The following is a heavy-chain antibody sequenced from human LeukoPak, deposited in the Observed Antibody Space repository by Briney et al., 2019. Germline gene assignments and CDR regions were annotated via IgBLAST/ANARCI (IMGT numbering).Heavy chain of an antibody. Sequence: GGSLRLSCAASGFTFSSYAMSWVRQAPGKGPEWVSAISGSGGSTYYADSVQGRFTISRDNSKNTLYLQMNSLRAEDTAVYSCAKSRGYSYGYGGEAFDIWGQGTMVTVSS. V-gene: IGHV3-23*01. D-gene: IGHD5-18*01. CDR3: AKSRGYSYGYGGEAFDI. J-gene: IGHJ3*02. CDR1: GFTFSSYA. CDR2: ISGSGGST.